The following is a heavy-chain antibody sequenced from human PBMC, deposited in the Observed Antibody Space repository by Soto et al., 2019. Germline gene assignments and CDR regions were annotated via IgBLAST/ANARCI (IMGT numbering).Heavy chain of an antibody. CDR1: GYTFTSYD. V-gene: IGHV1-8*01. J-gene: IGHJ6*02. CDR2: MNPNSGNT. CDR3: ARGRTIVVVITQDYYYGMDV. D-gene: IGHD3-22*01. Sequence: SVKVSCKASGYTFTSYDINWVRQATGQGLEWMGWMNPNSGNTGYAQKFQGRVTMTRNTSISTAYMELSSLRSEDTAVYYCARGRTIVVVITQDYYYGMDVWGQGTTVTVSS.